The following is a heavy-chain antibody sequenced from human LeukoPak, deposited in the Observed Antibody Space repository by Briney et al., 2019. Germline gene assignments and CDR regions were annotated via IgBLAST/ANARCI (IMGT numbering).Heavy chain of an antibody. D-gene: IGHD2-2*01. V-gene: IGHV4-38-2*01. CDR2: IYHRGNT. J-gene: IGHJ6*03. CDR1: GYSISSNYF. Sequence: SETLSLTCAVSGYSISSNYFWGWIRQPPGKGLEWIGVIYHRGNTDYNPSLQSRVTISIDTSKNEFSLKVNSVTAADTAVYYCARSVIVPAIVADYYTYMDVWGRGISVTVSS. CDR3: ARSVIVPAIVADYYTYMDV.